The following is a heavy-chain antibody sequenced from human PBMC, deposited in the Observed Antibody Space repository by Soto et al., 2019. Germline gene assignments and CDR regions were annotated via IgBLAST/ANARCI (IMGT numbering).Heavy chain of an antibody. CDR2: TSYDGSNK. V-gene: IGHV3-30-3*01. J-gene: IGHJ4*02. CDR3: AKDRDRYDFDY. CDR1: GFTFSSYA. D-gene: IGHD5-12*01. Sequence: SLRLSCAASGFTFSSYAMHWVRQAPGKGLEWVAVTSYDGSNKYYADSVKGRFTISRDNSKNTLYLQMNSLRAEDTAVYYCAKDRDRYDFDYWGQGTLVTVSS.